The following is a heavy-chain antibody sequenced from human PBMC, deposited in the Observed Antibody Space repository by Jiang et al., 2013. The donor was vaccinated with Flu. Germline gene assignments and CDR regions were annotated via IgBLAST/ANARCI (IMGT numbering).Heavy chain of an antibody. V-gene: IGHV5-10-1*01. CDR3: ARILGYCSSTSCLRGVGAFDI. CDR1: GYSFTSYW. CDR2: IGPSDSYT. D-gene: IGHD2-2*01. J-gene: IGHJ3*02. Sequence: LRISCKGSGYSFTSYWISWVRQMPGKGLEWMGRIGPSDSYTNYSPSFQGHVTISADKSISTAYLQWSSLKASDTAMYYCARILGYCSSTSCLRGVGAFDIWGQGTMVTVSS.